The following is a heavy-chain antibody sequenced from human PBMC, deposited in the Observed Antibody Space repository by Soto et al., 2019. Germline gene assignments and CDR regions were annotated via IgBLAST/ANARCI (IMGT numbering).Heavy chain of an antibody. D-gene: IGHD2-2*01. V-gene: IGHV3-66*01. CDR3: AKEEGGCSSTSCNLYYYYYMDV. J-gene: IGHJ6*03. CDR1: GFTFTTYD. CDR2: IYRGGDT. Sequence: GGSLRLSCAASGFTFTTYDMNWVRQAPGKGLEWVSVIYRGGDTFYADSVKGRFTISRDNSKNTLYLQMNSLRAEDTAVYYCAKEEGGCSSTSCNLYYYYYMDVWGKGTTVTVSS.